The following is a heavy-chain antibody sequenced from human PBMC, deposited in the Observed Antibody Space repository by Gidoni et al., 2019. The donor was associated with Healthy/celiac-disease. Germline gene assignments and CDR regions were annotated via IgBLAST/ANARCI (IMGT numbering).Heavy chain of an antibody. Sequence: QVQLVQSGAEVKKPGASVKVSCKASGYTFPSYDINWVRQATGQGLEWMGWMNPNRGNTGYAQKVQGRVTMTRNTSISTAYMELSSLRSEDTAVYYCARAASNGGFGELLYYYYYGMDVWGQGTTVTVSS. CDR2: MNPNRGNT. CDR3: ARAASNGGFGELLYYYYYGMDV. V-gene: IGHV1-8*01. J-gene: IGHJ6*02. D-gene: IGHD3-10*01. CDR1: GYTFPSYD.